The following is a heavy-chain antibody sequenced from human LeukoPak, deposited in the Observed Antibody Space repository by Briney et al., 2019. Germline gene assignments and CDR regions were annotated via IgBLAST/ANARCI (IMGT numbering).Heavy chain of an antibody. CDR3: ARGSMVRGYPTRY. D-gene: IGHD3-10*01. J-gene: IGHJ4*02. Sequence: SETLSLTCTVSGCTISSYYWSWIRQPPGKGLEWIVYIYCSGSTNYHPSLKSRVTITETTSKNHFSLKLNSVTAADTAVYYCARGSMVRGYPTRYWGQGTLVTVSS. CDR2: IYCSGST. V-gene: IGHV4-59*12. CDR1: GCTISSYY.